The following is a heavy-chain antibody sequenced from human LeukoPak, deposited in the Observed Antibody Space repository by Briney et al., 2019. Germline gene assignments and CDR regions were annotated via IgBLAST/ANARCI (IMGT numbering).Heavy chain of an antibody. Sequence: GGSLRLSCAASGFTFSSYGMHWVRQAPGKGLEWVAVILSDGSKEFYTDSVKGRFTISRDNSKNTLYLQMNSLRAEDTAVYYCASIIAAAGDYYYGMDVWGQGTTVTVSS. CDR1: GFTFSSYG. D-gene: IGHD6-13*01. CDR3: ASIIAAAGDYYYGMDV. V-gene: IGHV3-33*01. J-gene: IGHJ6*02. CDR2: ILSDGSKE.